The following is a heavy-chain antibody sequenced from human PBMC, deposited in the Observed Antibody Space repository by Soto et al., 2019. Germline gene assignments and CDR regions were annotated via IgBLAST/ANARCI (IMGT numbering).Heavy chain of an antibody. D-gene: IGHD1-26*01. J-gene: IGHJ4*02. V-gene: IGHV4-4*02. Sequence: ETLSLTCAVSGGSISTTHWWTWVRQPPGKGLEWIGEIYHSGSTNYNPSLKSRVTISVDNSKNQFSLKLSSVTAADTAVYYCARRYGSAIDYWGQGTLVTVSS. CDR2: IYHSGST. CDR3: ARRYGSAIDY. CDR1: GGSISTTHW.